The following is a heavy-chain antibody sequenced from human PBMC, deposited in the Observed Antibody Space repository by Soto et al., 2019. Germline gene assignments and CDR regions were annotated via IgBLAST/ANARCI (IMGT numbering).Heavy chain of an antibody. CDR2: IKEDGSEK. CDR1: GFSFSNYW. Sequence: EVQLVESGGGLVQPGGSLRLSCAASGFSFSNYWMSWVRQAPGKGLEWVANIKEDGSEKYYVDSEEGRFTISRDNAKNSLYLQMNSLRAEDTAVYYWARDAGNRAIDYCGQGTLVTVSS. J-gene: IGHJ4*02. V-gene: IGHV3-7*04. D-gene: IGHD1-1*01. CDR3: ARDAGNRAIDY.